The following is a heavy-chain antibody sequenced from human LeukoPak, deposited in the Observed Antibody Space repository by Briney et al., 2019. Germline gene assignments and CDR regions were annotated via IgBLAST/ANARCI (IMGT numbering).Heavy chain of an antibody. J-gene: IGHJ4*02. D-gene: IGHD3-22*01. CDR2: IDYSGDT. CDR3: ARGFDSHGFYNYGMYYFDY. Sequence: SETLSLTCTLSGGSISTYYWSWIRQPPGKGLEWIAYIDYSGDTNYNPSLKSRVTISVDTSKNQFSLKMNSVTGADTGVYYCARGFDSHGFYNYGMYYFDYWGQGTLVTVSS. V-gene: IGHV4-59*01. CDR1: GGSISTYY.